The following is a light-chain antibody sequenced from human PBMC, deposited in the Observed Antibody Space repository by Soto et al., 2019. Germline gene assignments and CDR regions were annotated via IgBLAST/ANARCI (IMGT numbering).Light chain of an antibody. Sequence: SYVLTQPPSVSVAPGQTASITCAGNDIGSKSVHWYQQKPGQAPVVVVYDGSDRPSRIPERFSGSNSGNTATLTISGVEAGDEADYYCQVWDSSIDVLVFGGGTKLTVL. V-gene: IGLV3-21*02. CDR1: DIGSKS. J-gene: IGLJ2*01. CDR2: DGS. CDR3: QVWDSSIDVLV.